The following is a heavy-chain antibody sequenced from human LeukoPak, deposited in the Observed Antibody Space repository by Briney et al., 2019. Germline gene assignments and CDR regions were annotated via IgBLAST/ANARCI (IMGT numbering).Heavy chain of an antibody. J-gene: IGHJ4*02. CDR2: ISVYDGNT. D-gene: IGHD3-22*01. CDR1: GYTFTKYG. CDR3: VRARGDRSGYYRY. V-gene: IGHV1-18*01. Sequence: ASVKVSCKASGYTFTKYGISWVRQAPGQGPEWMGWISVYDGNTNYAQKLQDRLTLTTDTSTDTAHMELRSLRSDDTAVYYCVRARGDRSGYYRYWGQGTLVTVSS.